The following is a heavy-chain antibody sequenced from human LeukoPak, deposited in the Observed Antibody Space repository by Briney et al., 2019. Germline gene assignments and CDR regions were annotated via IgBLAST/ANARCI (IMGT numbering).Heavy chain of an antibody. V-gene: IGHV3-30*02. D-gene: IGHD6-13*01. J-gene: IGHJ6*03. CDR2: IRYDGSNK. Sequence: GSLRLSCAASGFTFSSYGMHWVRQAPGKGLEWVAFIRYDGSNKYYADSVKGRFTIPRDNSKNTPYLQMNSLRAEDTAVYYCARIAAAGVDYYYYYMDVWGKGTTVTISS. CDR3: ARIAAAGVDYYYYYMDV. CDR1: GFTFSSYG.